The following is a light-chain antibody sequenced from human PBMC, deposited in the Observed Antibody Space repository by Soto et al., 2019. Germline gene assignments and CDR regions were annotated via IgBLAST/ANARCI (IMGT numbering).Light chain of an antibody. Sequence: QSALTKPPSVPGSPGQSFTISCPGTSIDVVKYDRVSWYQQPPGTAPKLIIYEVTNRPSGVPARFSGSKSGNTASLTISGLQAEDEADYYCSSYTSTSRYVFGAGTKVTVL. J-gene: IGLJ1*01. CDR2: EVT. V-gene: IGLV2-18*02. CDR3: SSYTSTSRYV. CDR1: SIDVVKYDR.